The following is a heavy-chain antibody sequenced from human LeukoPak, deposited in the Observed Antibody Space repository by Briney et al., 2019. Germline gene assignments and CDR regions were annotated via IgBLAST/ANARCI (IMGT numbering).Heavy chain of an antibody. V-gene: IGHV4-30-2*01. CDR3: ARGAHLYDSSGYEAFDI. CDR2: IYHSGST. CDR1: GGSISSGGYS. D-gene: IGHD3-22*01. Sequence: SETLSLTCAVSGGSISSGGYSWRWIRQPPGKGLEWIGYIYHSGSTYYNPSLKSRVTISVDRSKNQFSLKLSSVTAADTAVYYCARGAHLYDSSGYEAFDIWGQGTMVTVSS. J-gene: IGHJ3*02.